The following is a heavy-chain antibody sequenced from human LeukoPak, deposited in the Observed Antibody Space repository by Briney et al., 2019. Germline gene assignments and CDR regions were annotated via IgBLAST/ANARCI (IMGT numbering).Heavy chain of an antibody. CDR3: ARDHRPLQLPRGFDP. D-gene: IGHD2-2*01. V-gene: IGHV3-30-3*01. Sequence: GESLRLSCAASGFTFSGYPIHWVRQAPGKGLEWVAVISYDGSNKYYADSVKGRFTISRDNSKNTLYLQMNSLRAEETAVYYCARDHRPLQLPRGFDPWGQGTLVTVSS. CDR1: GFTFSGYP. J-gene: IGHJ5*02. CDR2: ISYDGSNK.